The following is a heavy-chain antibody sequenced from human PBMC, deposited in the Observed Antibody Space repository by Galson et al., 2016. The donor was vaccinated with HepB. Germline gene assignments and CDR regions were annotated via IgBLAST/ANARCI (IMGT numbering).Heavy chain of an antibody. Sequence: SETLSLTCSVSGASISSSNYYWDWIRQPPGKGLEWIGSVFFSGSTYYNPSLQSRVIISVDTSKNQFSLRLSSVTAADTASYYCARLGRDHYNQEFDHWGQGILVTVSS. CDR2: VFFSGST. D-gene: IGHD5-24*01. V-gene: IGHV4-39*01. J-gene: IGHJ4*02. CDR1: GASISSSNYY. CDR3: ARLGRDHYNQEFDH.